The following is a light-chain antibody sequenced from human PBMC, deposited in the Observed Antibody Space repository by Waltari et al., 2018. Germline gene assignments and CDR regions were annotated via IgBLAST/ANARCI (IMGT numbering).Light chain of an antibody. CDR2: KAS. Sequence: DIQMTQSPYTLSASVGDRVTITCRARQSITRWLAWYQQKPGKAPKLLIYKASILESGVPARFSGGGSGKEFTLTISGLQPDDFATYYCQHYDSYSATFGRGTKVEIK. CDR1: QSITRW. CDR3: QHYDSYSAT. V-gene: IGKV1-5*03. J-gene: IGKJ4*02.